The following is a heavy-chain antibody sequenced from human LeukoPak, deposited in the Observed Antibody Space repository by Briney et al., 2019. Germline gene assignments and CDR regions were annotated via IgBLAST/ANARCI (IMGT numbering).Heavy chain of an antibody. J-gene: IGHJ4*02. Sequence: ASVKVSCKASGYTFTSYGISWVRQAPGQGLEWMGWISAYNGNTNYAQKLQGRVTMTTDTSTSTAYMELRSLRSDDTAVYYCARDWVDLGWLLYFDYWGQGTLVTVSS. V-gene: IGHV1-18*01. CDR3: ARDWVDLGWLLYFDY. CDR2: ISAYNGNT. CDR1: GYTFTSYG. D-gene: IGHD3-3*01.